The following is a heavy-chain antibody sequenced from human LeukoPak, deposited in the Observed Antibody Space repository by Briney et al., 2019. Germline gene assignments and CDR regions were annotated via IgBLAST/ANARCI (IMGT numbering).Heavy chain of an antibody. D-gene: IGHD2-8*01. Sequence: ASVKVSCKTSGYTFSGSYIHWVRQAPGQGLEWMGRINPNIGDTNYAQNFQGRVTMTRDTSITTAYMELSSLTSDDTAVYFCARSAENCNNGVCFTDYYMDVWGKGTTVTVSS. CDR1: GYTFSGSY. J-gene: IGHJ6*03. CDR3: ARSAENCNNGVCFTDYYMDV. CDR2: INPNIGDT. V-gene: IGHV1-2*06.